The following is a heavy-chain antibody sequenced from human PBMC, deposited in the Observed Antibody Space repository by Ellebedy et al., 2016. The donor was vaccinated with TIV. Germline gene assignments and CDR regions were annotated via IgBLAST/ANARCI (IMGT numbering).Heavy chain of an antibody. CDR1: GFTVSSNY. V-gene: IGHV3-53*01. CDR3: ARSSRFRFV. J-gene: IGHJ4*02. Sequence: GESLKISCAASGFTVSSNYMSWVRQAPGKGLEWVSVIFGGGNTYYADSVKGRFTFSRDNSKNTLYLQMNSLRAEDTAVYYCARSSRFRFVWGQGTRVTVSS. D-gene: IGHD2-21*01. CDR2: IFGGGNT.